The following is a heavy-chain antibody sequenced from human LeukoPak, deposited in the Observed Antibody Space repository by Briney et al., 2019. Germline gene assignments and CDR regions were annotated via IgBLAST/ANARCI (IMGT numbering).Heavy chain of an antibody. CDR3: ARTGYSSSWLHYYYYYMDV. J-gene: IGHJ6*03. V-gene: IGHV3-48*01. CDR2: ISSSSSTI. CDR1: GFTFSSYS. Sequence: PGGSLRLSCAASGFTFSSYSMNWVRQAPGKGLEWVSYISSSSSTIYYADSVKGRFTISRDNAKNSLYLQMNSLRAEDTAVYYCARTGYSSSWLHYYYYYMDVWGKGTTVTVSS. D-gene: IGHD6-13*01.